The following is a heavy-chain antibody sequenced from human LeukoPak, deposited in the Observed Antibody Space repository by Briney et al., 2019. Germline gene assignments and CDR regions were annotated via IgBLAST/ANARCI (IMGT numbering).Heavy chain of an antibody. CDR1: GGSISSGDYY. Sequence: PSETLSLTCTVSGGSISSGDYYWSWIRQPPGKGLEWIWYIYYSGSTYDNPSLKSRVTISVDTSKNQFSLKLRSVTAADTAVYYCASVYYEFWSGYSARYFDLWGRGTLVTVSS. V-gene: IGHV4-30-4*01. J-gene: IGHJ2*01. D-gene: IGHD3-3*01. CDR3: ASVYYEFWSGYSARYFDL. CDR2: IYYSGST.